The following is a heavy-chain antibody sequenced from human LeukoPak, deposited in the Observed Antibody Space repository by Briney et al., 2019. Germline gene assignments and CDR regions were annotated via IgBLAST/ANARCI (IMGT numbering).Heavy chain of an antibody. Sequence: SVKVSCKASGGTFISYAISWVRQAPGQGLEWMGGIIPIFGTANYAQKFQGRVTITADESTSTAYMELSSLRSEDTAVYYCARDSLPTVTTSYFTLGPSAEYFQHWGQGTLVTVSS. V-gene: IGHV1-69*13. CDR3: ARDSLPTVTTSYFTLGPSAEYFQH. CDR2: IIPIFGTA. J-gene: IGHJ1*01. CDR1: GGTFISYA. D-gene: IGHD4-17*01.